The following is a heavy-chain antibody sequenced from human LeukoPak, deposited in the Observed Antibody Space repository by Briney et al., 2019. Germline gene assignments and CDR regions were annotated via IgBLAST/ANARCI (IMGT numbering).Heavy chain of an antibody. CDR2: IYHSGTT. CDR3: AREYSSSSESAFDI. D-gene: IGHD6-6*01. CDR1: GYSISSGYY. Sequence: SETLSLTCTVSGYSISSGYYWGWIRQPPGKGLEWIGSIYHSGTTYYNPSLKSRVTISVDTSKNQSSLRLSSVTAADTAVYYCAREYSSSSESAFDIWGQGTTVTVSS. J-gene: IGHJ3*02. V-gene: IGHV4-38-2*02.